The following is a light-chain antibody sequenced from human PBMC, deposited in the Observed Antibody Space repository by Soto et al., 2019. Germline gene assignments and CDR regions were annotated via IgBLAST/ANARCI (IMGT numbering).Light chain of an antibody. Sequence: DIVMTQYPATLSVSPGERATLSCRASQSVSSNLAWYQQKPGQAPRLLIYGASTRTTDIPGRFSGSGSGTEFTLTISSLQSEDFAVYYCQQYNNWPITFGQGTRLEIK. J-gene: IGKJ5*01. V-gene: IGKV3-15*01. CDR3: QQYNNWPIT. CDR2: GAS. CDR1: QSVSSN.